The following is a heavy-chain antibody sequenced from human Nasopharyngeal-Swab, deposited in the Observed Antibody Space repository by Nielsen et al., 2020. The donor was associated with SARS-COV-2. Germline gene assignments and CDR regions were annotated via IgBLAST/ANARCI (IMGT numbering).Heavy chain of an antibody. Sequence: ASVKVSCKASGYTFTSYAMNWVRRAPGQGLEWMGWINTNTGNPTYAQGFTGRFVFSLDTSVSTAYLQISSLKAEDTAVYYCAREERGVTLEGGYYYYGMDVWRQGTTVTVSS. V-gene: IGHV7-4-1*02. CDR1: GYTFTSYA. D-gene: IGHD3-10*01. J-gene: IGHJ6*02. CDR2: INTNTGNP. CDR3: AREERGVTLEGGYYYYGMDV.